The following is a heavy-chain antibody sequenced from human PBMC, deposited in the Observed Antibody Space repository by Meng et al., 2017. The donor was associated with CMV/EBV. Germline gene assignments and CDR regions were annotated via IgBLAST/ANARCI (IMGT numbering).Heavy chain of an antibody. Sequence: SETLSLTCAVYGGSFSGYYWSWIRQPPGKGLEWIGEINHSGSTNYNPSLKSRVTISVDTSKNQFSLKLSSVTAADTAVYYCARDLGQNWRGDYGMDVWGQGTTVTVSS. CDR1: GGSFSGYY. V-gene: IGHV4-34*01. J-gene: IGHJ6*02. CDR3: ARDLGQNWRGDYGMDV. D-gene: IGHD1-1*01. CDR2: INHSGST.